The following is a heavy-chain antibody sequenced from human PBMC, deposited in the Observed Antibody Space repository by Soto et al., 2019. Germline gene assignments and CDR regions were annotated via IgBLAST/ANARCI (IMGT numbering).Heavy chain of an antibody. CDR3: ARHRNYYDSSGYFYYFDY. CDR1: GGSISGSSYY. V-gene: IGHV4-39*01. CDR2: IFSSGST. Sequence: SETLSLTCTVSGGSISGSSYYWGWIRQPPGKGLEWTGSIFSSGSTYYHPSFKSRVTISVDTSKNQFSLKLNSVTAADTAVYYCARHRNYYDSSGYFYYFDYWGQGALVTVSS. D-gene: IGHD3-22*01. J-gene: IGHJ4*02.